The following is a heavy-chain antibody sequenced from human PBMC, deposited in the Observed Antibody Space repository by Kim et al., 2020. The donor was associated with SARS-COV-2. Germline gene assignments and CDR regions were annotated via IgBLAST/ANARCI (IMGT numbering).Heavy chain of an antibody. J-gene: IGHJ3*01. CDR2: ISGGGDTT. Sequence: GGSLRLSCAASGFTFSSYAMDWVRQAPGKGLEWISDISGGGDTTYFADAVTGRFAISRDISRNTVYLQMNNLRVEDTAEYYCARCTLIRGVGMWGNAFHFWSQGTMVTVSP. V-gene: IGHV3-23*01. CDR3: ARCTLIRGVGMWGNAFHF. D-gene: IGHD3-10*01. CDR1: GFTFSSYA.